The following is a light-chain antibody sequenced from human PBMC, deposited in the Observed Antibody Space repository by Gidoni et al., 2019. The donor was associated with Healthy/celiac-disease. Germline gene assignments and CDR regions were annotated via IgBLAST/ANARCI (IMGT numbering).Light chain of an antibody. CDR1: QDISNY. CDR3: QQYDNLIT. CDR2: DAS. Sequence: DIQMTQSPSSLSASVGDRVTITCQASQDISNYLNWYQQKPGKAPKLLIYDASNLETGVPSRFSGSGSGTDFTFTISSLHPEDIATYYCQQYDNLITFXXXTRLEIK. J-gene: IGKJ5*01. V-gene: IGKV1-33*01.